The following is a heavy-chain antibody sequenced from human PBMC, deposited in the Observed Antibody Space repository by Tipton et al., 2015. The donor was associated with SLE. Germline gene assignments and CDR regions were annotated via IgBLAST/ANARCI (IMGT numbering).Heavy chain of an antibody. D-gene: IGHD6-6*01. J-gene: IGHJ4*02. Sequence: SLRLSCAASGFTFSNYAMSWVRQAPGKGLEWVSAISGSGSSTYYADSVKGRFTISRDNSKNTVYLQMNSLRVEDTAVYYCAKQGIAAQTDYWGQGTLVTVSS. CDR1: GFTFSNYA. CDR3: AKQGIAAQTDY. V-gene: IGHV3-23*01. CDR2: ISGSGSST.